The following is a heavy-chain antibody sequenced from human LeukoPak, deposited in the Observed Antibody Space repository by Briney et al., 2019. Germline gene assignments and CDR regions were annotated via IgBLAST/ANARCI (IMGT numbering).Heavy chain of an antibody. V-gene: IGHV4-59*08. J-gene: IGHJ4*02. CDR3: ATLRGSSSAVFDY. Sequence: PSETLSLTCTVSSVSISSDYWSWIRQHPGKGLEWIGYIHYSGATNYSPSLNSRVTISIDTSKNQFSLNLRSVTAADTAVYYCATLRGSSSAVFDYWGQGTLVTVSS. CDR2: IHYSGAT. CDR1: SVSISSDY. D-gene: IGHD2-2*01.